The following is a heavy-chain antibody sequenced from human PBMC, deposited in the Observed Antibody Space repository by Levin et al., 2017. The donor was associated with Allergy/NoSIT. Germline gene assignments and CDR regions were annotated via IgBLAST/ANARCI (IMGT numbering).Heavy chain of an antibody. Sequence: GASVKVSCTASKFTSRIYGTTWVRQAPGKGLEWVSAISGADGSTLYADSVKGRFTISRDTSNNTLFLDMNSLRADDTAVYYWGKGASMYGSSWYYVYFGSWGQGTLVTVSS. CDR1: KFTSRIYG. D-gene: IGHD6-19*01. CDR3: GKGASMYGSSWYYVYFGS. CDR2: ISGADGST. V-gene: IGHV3-23*01. J-gene: IGHJ4*02.